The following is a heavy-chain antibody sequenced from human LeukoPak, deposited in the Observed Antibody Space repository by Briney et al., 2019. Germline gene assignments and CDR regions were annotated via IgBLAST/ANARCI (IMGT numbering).Heavy chain of an antibody. CDR2: ISGSGGST. D-gene: IGHD2-15*01. J-gene: IGHJ4*02. CDR1: GFTFSSYA. Sequence: GGSLRLSCAASGFTFSSYAMSWVRQAPGKRLEWVSAISGSGGSTYYADSVKGRFTISRDNSKNTLYLQMNSLRAEDTAVYYCAKARTTYCGGGSCLTFDYWGQGTLVTVSS. CDR3: AKARTTYCGGGSCLTFDY. V-gene: IGHV3-23*01.